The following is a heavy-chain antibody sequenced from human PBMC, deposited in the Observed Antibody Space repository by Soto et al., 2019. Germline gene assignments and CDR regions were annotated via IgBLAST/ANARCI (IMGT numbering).Heavy chain of an antibody. CDR3: ARVVYDSSGYYKYYFDY. CDR2: IYYSGST. V-gene: IGHV4-59*01. J-gene: IGHJ4*02. D-gene: IGHD3-22*01. Sequence: SETLSLTCTVSGGSISSYYWSWIRQPPGKGLEWIGYIYYSGSTNYNPSLKSRVTISVDTSKNQFSLKLSSVTAADTAVYYCARVVYDSSGYYKYYFDYWGQGTLVT. CDR1: GGSISSYY.